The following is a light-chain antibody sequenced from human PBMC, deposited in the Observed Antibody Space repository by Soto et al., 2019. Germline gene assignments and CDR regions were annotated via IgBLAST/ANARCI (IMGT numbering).Light chain of an antibody. V-gene: IGKV1-27*01. CDR3: QHYNNAPYT. J-gene: IGKJ2*01. Sequence: DIQMTQSPSSLSASVGDRVTITCRASQGISNYLAWYQQKPGKVPKLLIYSASTLQSGVPSRFSGSGSGTDFTLTISSLEPADVATYYCQHYNNAPYTFGQGTKLEIK. CDR2: SAS. CDR1: QGISNY.